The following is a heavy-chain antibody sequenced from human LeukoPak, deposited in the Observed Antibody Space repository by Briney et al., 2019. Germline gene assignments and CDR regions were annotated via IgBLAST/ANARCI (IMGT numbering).Heavy chain of an antibody. CDR2: ISYDGSNK. CDR3: ARDIVVVPEEYYFDC. J-gene: IGHJ4*02. V-gene: IGHV3-30*03. Sequence: GGSLRLSCAASGFTFSSYGMLWVRQAPGKGLEGVAVISYDGSNKYYADSVKGRFTISRDNSKNTLYLQMNSLRAEDTAVYYCARDIVVVPEEYYFDCWGQGTLVTVSS. D-gene: IGHD2-2*01. CDR1: GFTFSSYG.